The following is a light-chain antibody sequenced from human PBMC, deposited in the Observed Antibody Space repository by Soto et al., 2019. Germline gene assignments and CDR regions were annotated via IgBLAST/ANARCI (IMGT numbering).Light chain of an antibody. J-gene: IGLJ3*02. V-gene: IGLV1-40*02. CDR2: GHN. CDR1: YSNIGAGYE. CDR3: QSYDSSLSGSGV. Sequence: VVTQPPSVSGAPGQRVTISCTGSYSNIGAGYEVHWYQQIPGTAPKLLISGHNNRPSGVPDRFFGSKSGTSASLTIIGLQAEDEADYYCQSYDSSLSGSGVFGGGTKVTVL.